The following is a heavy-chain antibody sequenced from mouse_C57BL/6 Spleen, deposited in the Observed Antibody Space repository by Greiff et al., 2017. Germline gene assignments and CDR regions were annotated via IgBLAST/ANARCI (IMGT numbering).Heavy chain of an antibody. J-gene: IGHJ3*01. Sequence: VQLQQSGAELVRPGASVTLSCKASGYTFTDSEMHWVKQTPVHGLEWIGAIDPESGGTAYNQKFKGKAILAADKSSSTAYMELRSLTSEDSSVCYGTSRGLRREFAYWGQGTLVTVSA. V-gene: IGHV1-15*01. CDR3: TSRGLRREFAY. CDR1: GYTFTDSE. D-gene: IGHD2-4*01. CDR2: IDPESGGT.